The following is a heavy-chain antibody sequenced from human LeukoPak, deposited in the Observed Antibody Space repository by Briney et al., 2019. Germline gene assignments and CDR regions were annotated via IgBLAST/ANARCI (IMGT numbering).Heavy chain of an antibody. V-gene: IGHV4-61*08. D-gene: IGHD6-13*01. CDR1: GGSISSGGYS. CDR2: IYYSGST. Sequence: SETLSLTCAVSGGSISSGGYSWSWIRQPPGKGLEWIGYIYYSGSTNYNPSLKSRVTISVDTSKNQFSLKLSSVTAADAAVYYCARGDPRGRIAAAGTREFDIWGQGTMVTVSS. CDR3: ARGDPRGRIAAAGTREFDI. J-gene: IGHJ3*02.